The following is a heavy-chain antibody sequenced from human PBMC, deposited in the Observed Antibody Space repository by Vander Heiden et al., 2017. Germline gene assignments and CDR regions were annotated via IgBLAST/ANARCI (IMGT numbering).Heavy chain of an antibody. D-gene: IGHD6-19*01. CDR2: ISPGNSGT. V-gene: IGHV5-51*03. J-gene: IGHJ5*02. CDR3: ARETSGWYSGALRRFDP. CDR1: GYDFTNYW. Sequence: EVQMVQSGAEVRKPGESLKISCKVSGYDFTNYWIAWVRQMHGKGLEGMRVISPGNSGTRDRPSFQGQVTISVDKSIDTAYLQWKSLKASDTAMYYCARETSGWYSGALRRFDPWGQGPLVTVSS.